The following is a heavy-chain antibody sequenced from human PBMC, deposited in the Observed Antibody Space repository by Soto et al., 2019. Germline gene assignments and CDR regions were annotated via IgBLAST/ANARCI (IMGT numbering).Heavy chain of an antibody. CDR1: GFSVSTYG. Sequence: DVQILESGGGLVEPGGSLSLSCAASGFSVSTYGVTWVRQGPGKGLEWVSGVSGGSGATHYRDSVKGRFTITTDYHANTAYLQMNSLRVEDTAVYYCTRWKGYGDLWGQGILVTVS. J-gene: IGHJ5*02. CDR2: VSGGSGAT. CDR3: TRWKGYGDL. D-gene: IGHD4-17*01. V-gene: IGHV3-23*01.